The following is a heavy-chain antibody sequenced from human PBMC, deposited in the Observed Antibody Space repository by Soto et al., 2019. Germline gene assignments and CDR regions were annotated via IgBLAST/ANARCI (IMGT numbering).Heavy chain of an antibody. CDR1: GGSVRSGDFY. J-gene: IGHJ4*02. Sequence: QVQLQESGPGLVKPSETLSLTCSVSGGSVRSGDFYWSWIRQHPGKGLEWIGYIHYRGNTYYNPSLKSRVTISVDTSKNQFSLRRTSVTAADTAVYFCARAAAAEKFDYWGQGTLVAVSS. D-gene: IGHD6-13*01. CDR2: IHYRGNT. CDR3: ARAAAAEKFDY. V-gene: IGHV4-31*03.